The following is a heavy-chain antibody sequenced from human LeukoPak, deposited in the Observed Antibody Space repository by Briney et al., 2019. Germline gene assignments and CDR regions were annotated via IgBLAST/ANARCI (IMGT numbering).Heavy chain of an antibody. CDR3: ARGGYGSGNAFDY. V-gene: IGHV4-59*01. D-gene: IGHD3-10*01. Sequence: SETLSLTCTVSGGCIGSYFWSWIRQPPGKGLEWIGYIFYNGSTNYNPSLKSRVTISVDTSKNQFSLKLSSVTAADTAVYYCARGGYGSGNAFDYWGQGTLVTVSS. CDR2: IFYNGST. J-gene: IGHJ4*02. CDR1: GGCIGSYF.